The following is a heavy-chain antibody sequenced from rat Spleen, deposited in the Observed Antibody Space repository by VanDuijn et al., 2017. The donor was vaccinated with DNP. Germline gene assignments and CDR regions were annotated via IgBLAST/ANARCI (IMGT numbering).Heavy chain of an antibody. D-gene: IGHD5-1*01. V-gene: IGHV5-19*01. CDR3: ARENWYYFDY. CDR2: LTSSADVT. CDR1: GITFSNSG. Sequence: EVQLVESGGGLVQPGRSLKLSCAASGITFSNSGMHWIRQAPTKGLEWVASLTSSADVTYYSASVKGRFTISRDNAKSTLYLQMNSLRSEDTATYYCARENWYYFDYWGQGVMVTVSS. J-gene: IGHJ2*01.